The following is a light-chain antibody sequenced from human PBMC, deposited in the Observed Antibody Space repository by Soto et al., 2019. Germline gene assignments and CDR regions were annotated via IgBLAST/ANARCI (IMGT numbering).Light chain of an antibody. Sequence: EIVLTQSPATLSLSPGERATLSCRASQSVSSYVAWYQQKPGQAPRLLIYDASNRRTGIPARFSGSGSGTDFTLTISSLEPDDFAVDYCQQRSNWLTFGGGTKVEIK. J-gene: IGKJ4*01. CDR1: QSVSSY. V-gene: IGKV3-11*01. CDR3: QQRSNWLT. CDR2: DAS.